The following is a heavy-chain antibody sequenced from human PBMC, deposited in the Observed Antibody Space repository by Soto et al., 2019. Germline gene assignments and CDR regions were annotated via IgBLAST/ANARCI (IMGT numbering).Heavy chain of an antibody. CDR3: ARAPYFYDAKLGYYYIGMDV. CDR1: GGSISRYY. D-gene: IGHD3-22*01. V-gene: IGHV4-59*01. J-gene: IGHJ6*02. CDR2: IYYSGST. Sequence: SETLSLTCTVSGGSISRYYWSCIRQPPWKGLEWIGYIYYSGSTNYNPSLKSRVTISVDTSKNQFSLKLSSVTAADTAVYYCARAPYFYDAKLGYYYIGMDVWSEAPTV.